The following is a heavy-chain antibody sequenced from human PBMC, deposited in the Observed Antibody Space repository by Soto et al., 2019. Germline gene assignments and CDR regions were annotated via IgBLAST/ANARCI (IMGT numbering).Heavy chain of an antibody. D-gene: IGHD6-13*01. V-gene: IGHV3-74*01. Sequence: EVQLVESGGALVQPGGSRGLSFAASEFAFRSYWLPWAGQAPGKGLVWVSRINSDGGNTNYADSVKGRFTISRDNTKNTLYLQMSSLRAEDTAVYYCATFPGYSSSTPGYWGQGTLVTVSS. CDR1: EFAFRSYW. J-gene: IGHJ4*02. CDR2: INSDGGNT. CDR3: ATFPGYSSSTPGY.